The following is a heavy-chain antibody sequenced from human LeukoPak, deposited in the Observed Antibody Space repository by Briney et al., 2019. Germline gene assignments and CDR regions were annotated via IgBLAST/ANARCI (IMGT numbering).Heavy chain of an antibody. CDR3: ARRTRFLARYFDY. J-gene: IGHJ4*02. CDR1: GGSISSNSYY. Sequence: PSETLSLTCAVSGGSISSNSYYWSWIRQPPGKGLEWIGEINHSGSTNYNPSLKSRVTISVDTSKNQFSLKLSSVTAADTAVYYCARRTRFLARYFDYWGQGTLVTVSS. D-gene: IGHD3-10*01. CDR2: INHSGST. V-gene: IGHV4-39*07.